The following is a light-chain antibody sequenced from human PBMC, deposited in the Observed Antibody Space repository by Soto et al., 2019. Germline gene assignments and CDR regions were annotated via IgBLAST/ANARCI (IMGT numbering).Light chain of an antibody. CDR1: QSVSSF. CDR3: QQYGSSRGT. CDR2: DAS. V-gene: IGKV3-20*01. Sequence: EIVLTQSPGTLSLSPGERVTLSCSASQSVSSFLAWYQQKPGQSPRLLIYDASSRATGIPDRFSGSGSGTDFTLTISRLEPEDFAVYYCQQYGSSRGTFGQGTKVDIK. J-gene: IGKJ1*01.